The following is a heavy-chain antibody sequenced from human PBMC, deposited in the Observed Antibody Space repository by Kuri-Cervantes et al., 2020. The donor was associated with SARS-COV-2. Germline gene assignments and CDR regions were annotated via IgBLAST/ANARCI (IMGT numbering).Heavy chain of an antibody. Sequence: GGSLRLSCAASGFTFSSYGMHWVRQAPGKGLEWVANIKQDGSEKYYVDSVKGRFTISRDNAKNSLYLQMNSLRAEDTAVYYCARTTYGSGSYWDDAFDIWGQGTMVTVSS. CDR1: GFTFSSYG. CDR2: IKQDGSEK. J-gene: IGHJ3*02. V-gene: IGHV3-7*01. CDR3: ARTTYGSGSYWDDAFDI. D-gene: IGHD3-10*01.